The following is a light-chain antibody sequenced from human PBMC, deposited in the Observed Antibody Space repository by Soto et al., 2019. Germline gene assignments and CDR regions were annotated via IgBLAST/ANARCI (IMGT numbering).Light chain of an antibody. J-gene: IGKJ1*01. Sequence: IQMTQSPSSLSASVGDRVTITCRASQSISSYLNWYQQKPGKAPKLLIYAASSLESGVPTRFSGSGSGTDFTFTISSLQAEDFATYYCLQDYSYPWTFGQGTKVDIK. CDR2: AAS. CDR1: QSISSY. V-gene: IGKV1-6*01. CDR3: LQDYSYPWT.